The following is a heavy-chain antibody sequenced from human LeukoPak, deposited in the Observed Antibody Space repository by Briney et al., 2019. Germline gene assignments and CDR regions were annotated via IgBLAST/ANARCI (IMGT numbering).Heavy chain of an antibody. V-gene: IGHV1-2*02. CDR2: INPNSGGT. D-gene: IGHD2-2*02. CDR1: GYTFTGYY. J-gene: IGHJ5*02. Sequence: ASVKVSCKASGYTFTGYYIHWVRQAPGQGLEWMGWINPNSGGTNYAQKFHGRVTMSSDTSISTAYMELTRLRSDDTAVYYFARVDTVVVPTVITWFDPWGQGTLVTVSS. CDR3: ARVDTVVVPTVITWFDP.